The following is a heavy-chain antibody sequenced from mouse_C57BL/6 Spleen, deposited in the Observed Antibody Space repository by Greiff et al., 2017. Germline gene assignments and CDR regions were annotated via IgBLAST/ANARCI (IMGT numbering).Heavy chain of an antibody. CDR1: GYTFTSYW. Sequence: EVKLQESGTVLARPGASVKMSCKTSGYTFTSYWMHWVKQRPGQGLEWIGAIYPGNSDTSYNQKFKSKATLTVDKSSSTAYMQLSSLTSEDSAVYYCARRGVGSSHWYFDVWGTGTTVTVSS. CDR2: IYPGNSDT. J-gene: IGHJ1*03. CDR3: ARRGVGSSHWYFDV. V-gene: IGHV1-5*01. D-gene: IGHD1-1*01.